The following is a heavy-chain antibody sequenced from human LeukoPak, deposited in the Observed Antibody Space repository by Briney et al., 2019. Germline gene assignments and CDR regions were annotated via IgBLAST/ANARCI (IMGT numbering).Heavy chain of an antibody. J-gene: IGHJ4*02. Sequence: PGGSLRLSCAASGFIFSSYEMNWVRQAPGKGVEWVSYISSGGTTIYYADSVKGRFTISRDNVKNSLYLQVNSLSAEDTGIYYCARVKGSGWYEVDYWGQGTLVTVSS. CDR3: ARVKGSGWYEVDY. D-gene: IGHD6-19*01. CDR2: ISSGGTTI. V-gene: IGHV3-48*03. CDR1: GFIFSSYE.